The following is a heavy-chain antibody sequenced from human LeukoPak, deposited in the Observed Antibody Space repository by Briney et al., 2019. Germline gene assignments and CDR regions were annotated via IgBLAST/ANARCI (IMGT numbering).Heavy chain of an antibody. D-gene: IGHD6-19*01. CDR3: ARDDKGIAVAGFDY. Sequence: KPGGCLRLSCAASGFTFSDYYMSWIRQAPGKGLEWVSYISRSCSTIYYADSVKGRFNIYRDNAKNSLYLQMNSLRAEDTAVYYGARDDKGIAVAGFDYWGQGTLVTVSS. V-gene: IGHV3-11*04. CDR2: ISRSCSTI. CDR1: GFTFSDYY. J-gene: IGHJ4*02.